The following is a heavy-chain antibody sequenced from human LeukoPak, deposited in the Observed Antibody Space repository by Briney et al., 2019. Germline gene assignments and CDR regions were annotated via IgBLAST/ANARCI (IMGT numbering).Heavy chain of an antibody. CDR2: ISWNSGSI. CDR1: GFTFDDYA. CDR3: AKDSRPEYSGSYYGYFDY. Sequence: GGSLRLSCAASGFTFDDYAMHWVRQAPGKGLEWVSGISWNSGSIGYADSVKGRFIISRDNAKNSLYLQMNSLRAEDMALYYCAKDSRPEYSGSYYGYFDYWGQGTLVTVSS. V-gene: IGHV3-9*03. J-gene: IGHJ4*02. D-gene: IGHD1-26*01.